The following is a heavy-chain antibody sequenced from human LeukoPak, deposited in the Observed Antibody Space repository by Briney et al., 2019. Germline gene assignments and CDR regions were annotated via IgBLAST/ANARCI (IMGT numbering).Heavy chain of an antibody. Sequence: GGSLRLSCAASGFTFSSYAMSWVRQAPGKGLEWVSAISGSGGSTYYADSVKGRFTISRDNSKNTLYLQMNSLRAEDTAVYYCAKVRASGVIILGGAFDIWGQGTMVTVSS. CDR3: AKVRASGVIILGGAFDI. J-gene: IGHJ3*02. D-gene: IGHD3-10*01. CDR2: ISGSGGST. CDR1: GFTFSSYA. V-gene: IGHV3-23*01.